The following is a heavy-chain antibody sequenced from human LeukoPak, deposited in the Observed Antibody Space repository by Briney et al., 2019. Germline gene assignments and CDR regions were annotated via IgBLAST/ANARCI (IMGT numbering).Heavy chain of an antibody. D-gene: IGHD3-10*01. CDR3: ASGWSITVVRDITSYFDY. J-gene: IGHJ4*02. Sequence: SVKGSCKASRYTLTRYYMHSVRQTPGQGREWVGWINPNRGGTHYVQKFQGRVTLTRDTSISTAYMELSRLRSDDTAVYYCASGWSITVVRDITSYFDYWGQGTLVTVSS. CDR2: INPNRGGT. CDR1: RYTLTRYY. V-gene: IGHV1-2*02.